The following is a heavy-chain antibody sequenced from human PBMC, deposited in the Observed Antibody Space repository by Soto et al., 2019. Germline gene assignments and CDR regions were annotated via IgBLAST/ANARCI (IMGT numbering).Heavy chain of an antibody. CDR2: MSGSSSTT. Sequence: GGGLEWVSSMSGSSSTTYYADSAKGRFTISRDRSKNTLYLQMSSLRAEDTALYYCAKNQERELPRVIDFWGQGTLVTVSS. D-gene: IGHD1-7*01. CDR3: AKNQERELPRVIDF. V-gene: IGHV3-23*01. J-gene: IGHJ4*02.